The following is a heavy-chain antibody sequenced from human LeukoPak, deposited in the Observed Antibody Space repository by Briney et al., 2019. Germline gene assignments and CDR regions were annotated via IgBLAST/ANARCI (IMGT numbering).Heavy chain of an antibody. CDR2: MNPNSGNT. CDR3: ERQYCSRTSCYPDY. D-gene: IGHD2-2*01. CDR1: GYTFISYD. V-gene: IGHV1-8*01. Sequence: ASVKVSCKASGYTFISYDINWVRQATGQGLEWMGWMNPNSGNTGFAQKFQGRVTMTRNTSISTAYMELSSLRSEDTAVYYCERQYCSRTSCYPDYWGQGTLVTVSS. J-gene: IGHJ4*02.